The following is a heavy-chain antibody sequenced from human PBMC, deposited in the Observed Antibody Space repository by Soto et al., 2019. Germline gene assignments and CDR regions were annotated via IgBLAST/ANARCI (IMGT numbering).Heavy chain of an antibody. D-gene: IGHD6-19*01. CDR3: ARDREGSSGWYWRWY. CDR1: GGSVSSGSYY. Sequence: QVQLQQSVPGLVKPSDTMALTCTVSGGSVSSGSYYWSWIRQPPGKGLEWIGYIYYSGRTKYNPSLQSRVTISVDTSKKQFSLHLSSVTAADTAVYYCARDREGSSGWYWRWYWGHGPMVTFSS. J-gene: IGHJ4*01. CDR2: IYYSGRT. V-gene: IGHV4-61*01.